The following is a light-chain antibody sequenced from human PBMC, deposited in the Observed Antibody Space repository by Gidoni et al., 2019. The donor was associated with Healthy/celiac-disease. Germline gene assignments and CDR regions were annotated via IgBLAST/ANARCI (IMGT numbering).Light chain of an antibody. CDR3: CSYAGSSTFEV. CDR1: SSDVGSYNL. J-gene: IGLJ2*01. V-gene: IGLV2-23*02. Sequence: QSALTQPASVSGSSGQSITISCTGTSSDVGSYNLVSWYQQHPGKAPKLMIYEVSKRPSGVSNRFSGSKSGNTASLTISGLQAEDEADYYCCSYAGSSTFEVFGGGTKLTVL. CDR2: EVS.